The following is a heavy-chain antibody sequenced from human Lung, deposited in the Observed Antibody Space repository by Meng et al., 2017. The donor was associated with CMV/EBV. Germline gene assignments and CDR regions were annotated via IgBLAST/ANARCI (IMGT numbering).Heavy chain of an antibody. Sequence: LXCTVSGGSISSYYWSWIRQRPGKGLEWIGFVYYSGSTNYNPSRKSRVTISVDTSKNQFSIKLSSVTVADTAVHYCARVRHEGGCHWFDPWGQGTLVTVSS. J-gene: IGHJ5*02. V-gene: IGHV4-59*01. D-gene: IGHD1-26*01. CDR1: GGSISSYY. CDR2: VYYSGST. CDR3: ARVRHEGGCHWFDP.